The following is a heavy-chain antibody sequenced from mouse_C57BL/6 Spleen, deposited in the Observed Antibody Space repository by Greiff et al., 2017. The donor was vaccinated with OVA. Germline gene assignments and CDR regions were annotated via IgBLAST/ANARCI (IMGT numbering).Heavy chain of an antibody. CDR2: IYPGDGDT. Sequence: QVQLQQSGPELVKPGASVKISCKASGYAFSSSWMNWVKQRPGKGLEWIGRIYPGDGDTNYNGKFKGKATLTADKSSSTAYMQLSGLTSEDSAVYVCAGDYYGSGPFVWGTGATVTVS. J-gene: IGHJ1*03. CDR1: GYAFSSSW. D-gene: IGHD1-1*01. V-gene: IGHV1-82*01. CDR3: AGDYYGSGPFV.